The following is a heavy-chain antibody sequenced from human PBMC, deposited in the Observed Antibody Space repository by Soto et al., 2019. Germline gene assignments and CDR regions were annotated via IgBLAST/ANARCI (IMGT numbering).Heavy chain of an antibody. V-gene: IGHV4-30-2*01. CDR1: GGSISSGGYS. CDR2: IYHSGST. D-gene: IGHD5-12*01. J-gene: IGHJ4*02. Sequence: QLQLQESGSGLVKPSQTLSLTCAVSGGSISSGGYSWSWIRQPPGKGLEWIGYIYHSGSTHYNPSRKSRATISVDRSKNQFSLKLSSVTAADTAVYYCAAGGGLPRYYWGQGTLVTVSS. CDR3: AAGGGLPRYY.